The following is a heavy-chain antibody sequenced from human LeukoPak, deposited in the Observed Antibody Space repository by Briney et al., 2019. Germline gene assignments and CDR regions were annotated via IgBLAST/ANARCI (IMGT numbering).Heavy chain of an antibody. CDR3: ARDRGYSYGPSFDFDY. Sequence: VASVKVSCKASGGTFSSYAISWVRQAPGQGLEWMGGNIPIFGTANYAQKFQGRVTITADESTSTAYMELSSLRSEDTAVYYCARDRGYSYGPSFDFDYWGQGTLVTVSS. CDR2: NIPIFGTA. D-gene: IGHD5-18*01. CDR1: GGTFSSYA. J-gene: IGHJ4*02. V-gene: IGHV1-69*13.